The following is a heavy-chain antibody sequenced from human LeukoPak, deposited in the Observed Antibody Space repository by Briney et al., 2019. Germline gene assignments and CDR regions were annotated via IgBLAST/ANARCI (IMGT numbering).Heavy chain of an antibody. J-gene: IGHJ4*02. CDR3: ARDYRIATAGKVDY. Sequence: GGSLRLSCAASGFTFSSYSMNWVRQAPGKGLEWVSSISSSSSYIYYADSVKGRFTISRDNAKNSLYLQMNSLRAEDTAVYYCARDYRIATAGKVDYWGQGTLVTVSS. V-gene: IGHV3-21*01. CDR1: GFTFSSYS. D-gene: IGHD6-13*01. CDR2: ISSSSSYI.